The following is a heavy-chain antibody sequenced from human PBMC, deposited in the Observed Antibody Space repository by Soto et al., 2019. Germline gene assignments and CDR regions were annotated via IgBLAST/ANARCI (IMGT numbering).Heavy chain of an antibody. Sequence: SETLSLTCAVYGGSFSAYSWSWIRQPPGKGLEWIGEINHSGSTNYNPSLKSRVTISIDTSKNQFSLKLSSVTAADTAVYYCARRDSEGAYDYWGQGTLVTVSS. CDR2: INHSGST. V-gene: IGHV4-34*01. D-gene: IGHD1-26*01. CDR1: GGSFSAYS. J-gene: IGHJ4*02. CDR3: ARRDSEGAYDY.